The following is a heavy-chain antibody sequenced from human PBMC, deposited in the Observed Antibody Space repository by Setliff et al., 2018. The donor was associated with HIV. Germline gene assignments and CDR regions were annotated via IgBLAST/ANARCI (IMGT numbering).Heavy chain of an antibody. CDR1: GYTFTTNG. Sequence: ASVRVSCKASGYTFTTNGISWVRQAPGQGLEWMGWINTYNSQTNYAHKLQGRVTMTADTSTNTAYMDLKSLRSDDTAVYYCARVSLEVDYDFRQGYYYYYMDVWGKGTTGTVSS. CDR3: ARVSLEVDYDFRQGYYYYYMDV. J-gene: IGHJ6*03. V-gene: IGHV1-18*01. CDR2: INTYNSQT. D-gene: IGHD3-22*01.